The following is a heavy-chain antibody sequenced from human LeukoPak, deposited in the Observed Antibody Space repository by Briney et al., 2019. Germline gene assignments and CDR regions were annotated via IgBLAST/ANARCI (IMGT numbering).Heavy chain of an antibody. CDR3: ARDQTVAGLNWFDP. CDR2: MNPNSGNT. Sequence: GASVKVSCKASGYTFTSYDINWVRQATGQGLEWMGWMNPNSGNTGYAQKFQGRVTITRNTSISTAYMELSSLRSEDTAVYYCARDQTVAGLNWFDPWGQGTLVIVSS. J-gene: IGHJ5*02. CDR1: GYTFTSYD. D-gene: IGHD6-19*01. V-gene: IGHV1-8*03.